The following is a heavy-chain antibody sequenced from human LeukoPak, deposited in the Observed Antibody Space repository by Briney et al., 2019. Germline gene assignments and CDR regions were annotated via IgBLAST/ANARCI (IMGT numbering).Heavy chain of an antibody. J-gene: IGHJ4*02. CDR1: GYTFTSYY. D-gene: IGHD6-19*01. Sequence: ASVKASCKASGYTFTSYYFHWVRQAPGQGLEWMGIINPSGGSTTYAQKFQGRVTMTRDTSTSTVYMELSSLRSEDTALFYCARGGSLAAAPHRYYFDYWGQGTPVTVSS. CDR3: ARGGSLAAAPHRYYFDY. CDR2: INPSGGST. V-gene: IGHV1-46*01.